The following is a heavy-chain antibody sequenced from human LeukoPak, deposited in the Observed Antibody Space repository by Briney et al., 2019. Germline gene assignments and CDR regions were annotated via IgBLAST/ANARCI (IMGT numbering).Heavy chain of an antibody. CDR1: GGSISSGGYS. V-gene: IGHV4-30-2*01. CDR3: ARAPYGVPGSAAFDI. CDR2: IYHSGST. D-gene: IGHD4-17*01. Sequence: SETLSLTCAVSGGSISSGGYSWSWIRQPPGKGLEWIGYIYHSGSTYYNPSLKSRVTISVDRSKNQFSLKLSSVTAADTAVYYCARAPYGVPGSAAFDIWGQGTMVTVSS. J-gene: IGHJ3*02.